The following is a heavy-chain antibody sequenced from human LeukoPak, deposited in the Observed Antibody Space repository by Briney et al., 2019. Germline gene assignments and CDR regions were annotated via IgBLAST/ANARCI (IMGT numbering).Heavy chain of an antibody. V-gene: IGHV1-2*02. CDR2: INPNGGGT. J-gene: IGHJ3*02. CDR3: ASLYYYDFWSGSGNAFDI. Sequence: ASVKVSCKASGYTFTGYYMHWVRQAPGQGLEWMGWINPNGGGTNYAQKFQGRVTMTRDTSISTAYMELSRLRSDDTAVYYCASLYYYDFWSGSGNAFDIWGQGTMVTVSS. D-gene: IGHD3-3*01. CDR1: GYTFTGYY.